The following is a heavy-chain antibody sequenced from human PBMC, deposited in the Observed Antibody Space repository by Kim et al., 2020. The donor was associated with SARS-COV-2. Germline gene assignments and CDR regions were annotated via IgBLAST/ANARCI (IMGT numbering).Heavy chain of an antibody. CDR3: AKDASVPYCGGDCYYFDY. D-gene: IGHD2-21*01. J-gene: IGHJ4*02. Sequence: KGRFTISRDNSKNTLYLQMNRLRAEDTAVYYCAKDASVPYCGGDCYYFDYWGQGTLVTVSS. V-gene: IGHV3-23*01.